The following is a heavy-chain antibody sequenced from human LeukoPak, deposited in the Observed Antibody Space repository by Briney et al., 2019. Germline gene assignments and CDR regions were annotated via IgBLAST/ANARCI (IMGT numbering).Heavy chain of an antibody. J-gene: IGHJ4*02. V-gene: IGHV3-23*01. Sequence: PGGSLRLSCVASGLTFSNSAMTWVRQAPGKGPEWVSIITDSGGDTLYANSVKGRFTISRDTSINTLYLQMNSLGVDDTAVYYCATVGGSCASSNCYAYFDYWGLGTLVTVSS. CDR1: GLTFSNSA. CDR2: ITDSGGDT. D-gene: IGHD2-2*01. CDR3: ATVGGSCASSNCYAYFDY.